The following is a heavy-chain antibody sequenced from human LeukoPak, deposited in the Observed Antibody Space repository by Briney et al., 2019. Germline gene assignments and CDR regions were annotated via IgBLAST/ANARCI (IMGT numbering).Heavy chain of an antibody. CDR3: AKATYSESFFDY. CDR2: ISGSGGST. J-gene: IGHJ4*02. CDR1: GFTFSSYA. V-gene: IGHV3-23*01. D-gene: IGHD6-13*01. Sequence: GGSLRLSCAASGFTFSSYAMSWVRQAPGKGLEWVSAISGSGGSTYYADSVKGRFTISGDNSKNTLYLQMNSLRAEDTAVYYCAKATYSESFFDYWGQGTLVTVSS.